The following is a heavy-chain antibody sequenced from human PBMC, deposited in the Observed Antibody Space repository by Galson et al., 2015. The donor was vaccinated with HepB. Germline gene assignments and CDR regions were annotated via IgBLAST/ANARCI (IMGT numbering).Heavy chain of an antibody. CDR1: GGTFSRYA. Sequence: SVKVSCKASGGTFSRYAINWVRQASGHGLEWMGGTIPGFGSANHAQKFQGRVTITADESTSTAYMELSRLRSEDTAVDYCARSPLVHDNGGHDGFDIWGQGTMVTVSS. CDR3: ARSPLVHDNGGHDGFDI. D-gene: IGHD4-23*01. CDR2: TIPGFGSA. J-gene: IGHJ3*02. V-gene: IGHV1-69*13.